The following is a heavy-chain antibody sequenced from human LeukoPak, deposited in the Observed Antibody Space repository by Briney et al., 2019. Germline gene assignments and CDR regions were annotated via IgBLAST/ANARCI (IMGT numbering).Heavy chain of an antibody. J-gene: IGHJ4*02. CDR1: GYTFTSYG. CDR2: ISAYNGNT. V-gene: IGHV1-18*01. Sequence: ASVRVSCKASGYTFTSYGISWVRQAPGQGLEWMGWISAYNGNTNYARKLQGRVTMTTDTSTSTAYMELRSLRSDDTAVYYCARDLIAVAGRVGGYWGQGTLVTVSS. CDR3: ARDLIAVAGRVGGY. D-gene: IGHD6-19*01.